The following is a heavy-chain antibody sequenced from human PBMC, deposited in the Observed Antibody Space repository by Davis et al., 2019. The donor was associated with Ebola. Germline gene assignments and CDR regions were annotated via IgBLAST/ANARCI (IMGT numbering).Heavy chain of an antibody. CDR1: GYMFTNYG. V-gene: IGHV1-18*04. Sequence: ASVQVSCKASGYMFTNYGISWVRQAPGQGLEWMGWISGYNGNTDYAQTVQGRVSMTTDTSTSTAYMELRSLRSDDTAVYYCARDGTYYIGHCVSTSCFGVDYWGQGTLVTVSS. CDR2: ISGYNGNT. J-gene: IGHJ4*02. CDR3: ARDGTYYIGHCVSTSCFGVDY. D-gene: IGHD2-2*01.